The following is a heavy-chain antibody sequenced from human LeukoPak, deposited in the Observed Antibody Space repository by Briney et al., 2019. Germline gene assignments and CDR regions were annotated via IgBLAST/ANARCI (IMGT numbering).Heavy chain of an antibody. Sequence: SETLSLTCTVSGGSISSHYWSWIRQPPGKGLEWIGYIYYSGSTNYNPSLKSRVTISVDTSKNQFSLKLSPVTAADTAVYYCARSIAAAGTGWFDPWGQGTLVTVSS. CDR3: ARSIAAAGTGWFDP. D-gene: IGHD6-13*01. CDR1: GGSISSHY. J-gene: IGHJ5*02. V-gene: IGHV4-59*11. CDR2: IYYSGST.